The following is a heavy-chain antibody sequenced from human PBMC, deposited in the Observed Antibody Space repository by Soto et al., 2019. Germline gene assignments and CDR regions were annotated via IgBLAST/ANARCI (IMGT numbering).Heavy chain of an antibody. CDR1: GFTFSSYS. J-gene: IGHJ4*02. Sequence: GGSLRLSCAASGFTFSSYSMNWVRQAPGKGLEWVSYISSSSSTIYYADSVKGRFTISSDNAKNSLYLQMNSLRAEDTAVYYCASSLLWFGESDLWGQGTLVTVSS. CDR2: ISSSSSTI. V-gene: IGHV3-48*04. CDR3: ASSLLWFGESDL. D-gene: IGHD3-10*01.